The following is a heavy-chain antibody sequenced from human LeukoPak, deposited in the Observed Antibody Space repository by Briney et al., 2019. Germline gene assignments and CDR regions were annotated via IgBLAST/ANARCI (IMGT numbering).Heavy chain of an antibody. Sequence: PGGSLRLSCAASGFTFSSYSMNWVRQAPGKGLEWVSSISSSSSYIYYADSVKGRFTISRDNAKNSLYLQMNSLRAEDTAVYYCARIPSDYDSSGYYYFDYWGQGTLVTVSS. CDR1: GFTFSSYS. J-gene: IGHJ4*02. CDR3: ARIPSDYDSSGYYYFDY. D-gene: IGHD3-22*01. V-gene: IGHV3-21*01. CDR2: ISSSSSYI.